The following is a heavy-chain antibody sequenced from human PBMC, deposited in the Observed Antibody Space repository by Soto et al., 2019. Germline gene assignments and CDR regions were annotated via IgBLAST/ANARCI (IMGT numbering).Heavy chain of an antibody. CDR3: ARASPGLVPAAWGLDP. Sequence: SVKVSCKASGGTFSSYAISWVRQAPGQGLEWMGGIIPIFGTANYAQKFQGRVTITADKSTSTAYMELSSLRSEDTAVYYCARASPGLVPAAWGLDPWGQGTLVTVYS. J-gene: IGHJ5*02. V-gene: IGHV1-69*06. CDR2: IIPIFGTA. D-gene: IGHD2-2*01. CDR1: GGTFSSYA.